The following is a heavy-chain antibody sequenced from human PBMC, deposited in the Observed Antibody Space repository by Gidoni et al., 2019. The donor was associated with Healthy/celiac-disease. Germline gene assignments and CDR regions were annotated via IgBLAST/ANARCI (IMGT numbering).Heavy chain of an antibody. V-gene: IGHV1-58*02. CDR2: IVVGSGTT. D-gene: IGHD4-17*01. CDR1: GFTFTSSA. J-gene: IGHJ2*01. CDR3: AAAAPDYGDFIWDWYFDL. Sequence: QMQLVKSGPEVKKPGTSVKVSCKASGFTFTSSAMQWVRQARGQRLEWLGWIVVGSGTTTYAQKFQERVTITRDMSTSTAYMELSSLRSEDTAVYYCAAAAPDYGDFIWDWYFDLWGRGTLVTVSS.